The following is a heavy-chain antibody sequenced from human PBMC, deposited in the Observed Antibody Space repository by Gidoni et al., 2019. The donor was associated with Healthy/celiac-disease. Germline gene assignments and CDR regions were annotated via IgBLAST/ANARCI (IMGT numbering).Heavy chain of an antibody. Sequence: QVQLVQCGAEVTKPGDSVKGSCKASGYTCASYDINGVRQATGQGLEWMGWMNPNSGNPGYAQKFQGRVTMTRNTTISTAYMELSSLRSEDTAVYYCARALRGRDGYNLLCIHWGQGTLVTVSS. V-gene: IGHV1-8*01. D-gene: IGHD5-12*01. CDR3: ARALRGRDGYNLLCIH. J-gene: IGHJ4*02. CDR2: MNPNSGNP. CDR1: GYTCASYD.